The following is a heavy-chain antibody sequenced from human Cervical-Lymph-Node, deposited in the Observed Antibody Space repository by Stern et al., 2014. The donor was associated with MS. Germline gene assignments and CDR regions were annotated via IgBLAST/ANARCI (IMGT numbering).Heavy chain of an antibody. CDR2: VSHEGVTE. V-gene: IGHV3-30*03. D-gene: IGHD1-26*01. Sequence: VQLVESGGGVVQPGKSLRLSCVSSGFAFKSFGLHWVRQAPGRGLEWVALVSHEGVTEDYAASVRGRFTISRDNSKSTLFLQMNNLTHDDTAVYYCPLLGATYAYWGQGIQVTVSS. CDR3: PLLGATYAY. J-gene: IGHJ1*01. CDR1: GFAFKSFG.